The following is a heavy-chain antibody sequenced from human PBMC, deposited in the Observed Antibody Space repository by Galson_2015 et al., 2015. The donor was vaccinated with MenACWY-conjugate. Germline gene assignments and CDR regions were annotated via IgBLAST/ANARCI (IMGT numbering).Heavy chain of an antibody. J-gene: IGHJ4*02. Sequence: SLRLSCAASGFSLTTYAMSWVRQVPGKGPEWVSGISGGGGGSTYYADFVKGRFAIPKDNSKNTLYLQMNTLRAEDTAVYYCAKEAAVIGAPRFDNWGQGTLVTVSS. CDR3: AKEAAVIGAPRFDN. V-gene: IGHV3-23*01. CDR1: GFSLTTYA. D-gene: IGHD4-11*01. CDR2: ISGGGGGST.